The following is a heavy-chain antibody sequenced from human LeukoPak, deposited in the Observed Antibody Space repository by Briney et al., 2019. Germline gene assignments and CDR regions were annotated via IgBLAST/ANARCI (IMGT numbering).Heavy chain of an antibody. CDR1: GFTFSSYA. J-gene: IGHJ4*02. D-gene: IGHD2-2*01. V-gene: IGHV3-64D*06. Sequence: GGSLRLSCSASGFTFSSYAMHWVRQAPGKGLEYVSAISSNGGSTYYADSVKGRFTISRDNSTNTLYLQMSSLRAEDTAVYYCVKRSHIVGVPAATGLDYWGQGTLVTVSS. CDR3: VKRSHIVGVPAATGLDY. CDR2: ISSNGGST.